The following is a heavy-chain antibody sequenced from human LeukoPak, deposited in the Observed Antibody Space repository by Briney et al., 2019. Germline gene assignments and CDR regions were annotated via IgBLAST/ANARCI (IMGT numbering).Heavy chain of an antibody. D-gene: IGHD6-19*01. CDR1: GSSISSYY. J-gene: IGHJ4*02. CDR3: ASGSGWAYYFDY. V-gene: IGHV4-59*08. Sequence: PSETLSLTCTVSGSSISSYYWSWIRQPPGKGLEWIGYIYYSGSTNYNPSLKSRVTISVDTSKNQFSLKLSSVTAADTAVYYCASGSGWAYYFDYWGQGTLVTVSS. CDR2: IYYSGST.